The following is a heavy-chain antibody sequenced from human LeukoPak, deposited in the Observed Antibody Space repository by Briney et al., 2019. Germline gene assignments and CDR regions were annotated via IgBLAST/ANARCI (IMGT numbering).Heavy chain of an antibody. CDR1: GFTFSSYS. D-gene: IGHD6-19*01. Sequence: PGGSLRLSCAASGFTFSSYSMNWVRQAPGKGLEWVSSISSSSSYIYYADSVKGRFTISRDNAKNSLYLQMNSLRAEDTAVYYCARGGIAVAGTDYYYYYYYMDVWGKGTTVTISS. CDR3: ARGGIAVAGTDYYYYYYYMDV. CDR2: ISSSSSYI. V-gene: IGHV3-21*01. J-gene: IGHJ6*03.